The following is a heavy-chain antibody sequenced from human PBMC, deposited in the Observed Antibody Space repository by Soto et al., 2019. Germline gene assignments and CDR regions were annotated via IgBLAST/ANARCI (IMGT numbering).Heavy chain of an antibody. D-gene: IGHD5-12*01. J-gene: IGHJ4*02. CDR3: AKAPVGYGGNYFDY. Sequence: GGSLRLSCAASGFTFSSYAMSWVRQAPGKGLEWVSAISGSGGSTYYADSVKGRFTISRDNSKNTLYLQMSSLRAEDTAVYYCAKAPVGYGGNYFDYWGQGTLVTVSS. V-gene: IGHV3-23*01. CDR1: GFTFSSYA. CDR2: ISGSGGST.